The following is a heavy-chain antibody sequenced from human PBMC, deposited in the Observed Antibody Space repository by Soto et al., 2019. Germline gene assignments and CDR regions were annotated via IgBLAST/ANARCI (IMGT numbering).Heavy chain of an antibody. Sequence: PSETLSLTCTVSGASLRSGSYYWSWIRQPPGKGPEWIGYISHSGRTNYDPSLKSRLTMSVDTSQNQFSLQLNSVTAAGTAVYYCSYGSSFDYWGQGTLVTVSS. CDR1: GASLRSGSYY. CDR3: SYGSSFDY. J-gene: IGHJ4*02. D-gene: IGHD3-10*01. V-gene: IGHV4-61*01. CDR2: ISHSGRT.